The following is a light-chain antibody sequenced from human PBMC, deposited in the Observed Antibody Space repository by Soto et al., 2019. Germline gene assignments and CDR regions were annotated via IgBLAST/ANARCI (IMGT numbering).Light chain of an antibody. V-gene: IGLV2-11*01. CDR1: SSDVGAYNY. CDR2: DVY. CDR3: CSYAGSYPSAYI. J-gene: IGLJ1*01. Sequence: QSVLTQPRSVSGSPGQSVTVSCTGTSSDVGAYNYVTWYQQYLGKAPKLMIYDVYKRPSGVPDRFSGSKSGNTASLTISGLQAEDEADYYCCSYAGSYPSAYIFGSGTKLTVL.